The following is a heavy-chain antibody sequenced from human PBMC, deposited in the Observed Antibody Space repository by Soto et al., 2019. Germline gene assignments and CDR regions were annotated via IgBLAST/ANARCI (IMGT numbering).Heavy chain of an antibody. Sequence: GASVKVSCKASGYTFTSYGISWVRRAPGQGLEWMGWISAYNGNTNYAQKLQGRVTMTTDTSTSTAYMELRSLRSDDTAVYYCARDIADIVATITSWFDPWGQGTLVTVSS. V-gene: IGHV1-18*04. J-gene: IGHJ5*02. D-gene: IGHD5-12*01. CDR3: ARDIADIVATITSWFDP. CDR2: ISAYNGNT. CDR1: GYTFTSYG.